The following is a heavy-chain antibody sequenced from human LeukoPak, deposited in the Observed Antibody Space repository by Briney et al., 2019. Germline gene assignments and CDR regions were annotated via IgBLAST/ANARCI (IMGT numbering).Heavy chain of an antibody. CDR2: INSDGSST. Sequence: GGSLRLSCAASGFTFSSYWMHWVRQAPGKGLVWVSRINSDGSSTSYADSVKGRFTISRDNAKNTLYLQMNSLRAGDTAIYYCVKELDYYGSTEEYYGGVDAFDFWGQGTMVTVSS. CDR1: GFTFSSYW. V-gene: IGHV3-74*01. D-gene: IGHD3-22*01. J-gene: IGHJ3*01. CDR3: VKELDYYGSTEEYYGGVDAFDF.